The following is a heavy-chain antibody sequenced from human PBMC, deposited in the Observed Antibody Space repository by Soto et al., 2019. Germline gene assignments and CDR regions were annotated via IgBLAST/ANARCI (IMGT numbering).Heavy chain of an antibody. V-gene: IGHV3-7*03. Sequence: PGGSLRLSCAASGFTFRNHWMSWVRQAPGKGLEWVANIKHDEIERSYVDSVKGRFTISRDNARNSLYLQMSSLRVDDTAVYYCTRGSAFWSGYRRENSNNYYFYYIMDVWGQGTTVTVSS. CDR2: IKHDEIER. CDR1: GFTFRNHW. J-gene: IGHJ6*02. D-gene: IGHD3-3*01. CDR3: TRGSAFWSGYRRENSNNYYFYYIMDV.